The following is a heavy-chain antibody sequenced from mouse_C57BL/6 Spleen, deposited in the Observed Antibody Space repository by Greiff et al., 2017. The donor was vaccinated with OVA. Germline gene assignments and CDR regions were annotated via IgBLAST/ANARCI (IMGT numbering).Heavy chain of an antibody. CDR1: GYTFTSYW. CDR2: IHPNSGST. V-gene: IGHV1-64*01. Sequence: QVQLKQPGAELVKPGASVKLSCKASGYTFTSYWMHWVKQRPGQGLEWIGMIHPNSGSTNYNEKFKSKATLTVDKSSSTAYMQLSSLTSEDSAVYDCAREGAYDSNYVPFDYWGQGTTLTVSS. D-gene: IGHD2-5*01. CDR3: AREGAYDSNYVPFDY. J-gene: IGHJ2*01.